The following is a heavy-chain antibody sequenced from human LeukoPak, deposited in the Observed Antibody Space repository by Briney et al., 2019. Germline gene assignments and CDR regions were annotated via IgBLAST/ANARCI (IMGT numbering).Heavy chain of an antibody. CDR1: GFTFSSYG. CDR3: AKCLGSCSVEY. J-gene: IGHJ4*02. V-gene: IGHV3-23*01. D-gene: IGHD2-15*01. CDR2: ISGSGGST. Sequence: SGGSLRLSCAASGFTFSSYGMSWVRQAPGKGLEWVSAISGSGGSTYYADSVKGRFTISRDNSKNTLYLQMNSLRAEDTAVYYCAKCLGSCSVEYWGQGTLVTVSS.